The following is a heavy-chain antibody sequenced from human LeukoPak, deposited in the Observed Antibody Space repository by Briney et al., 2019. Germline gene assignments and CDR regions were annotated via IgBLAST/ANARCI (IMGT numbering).Heavy chain of an antibody. D-gene: IGHD2-15*01. J-gene: IGHJ4*02. Sequence: SQTLSLTCAISGDSVSNKDAAWNWIRQSPSRGLEWLGRTHYRSKWSNDYAVSVRSRITISPDTSKNQFSLQLRSVTPDDTAVYYCARQLAGYVDYWGQGSRVTVSS. CDR1: GDSVSNKDAA. CDR2: THYRSKWSN. V-gene: IGHV6-1*01. CDR3: ARQLAGYVDY.